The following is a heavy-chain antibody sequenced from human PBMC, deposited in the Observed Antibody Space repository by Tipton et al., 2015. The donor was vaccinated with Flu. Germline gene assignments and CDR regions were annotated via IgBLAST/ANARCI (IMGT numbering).Heavy chain of an antibody. J-gene: IGHJ6*02. CDR1: GYTFTSYG. V-gene: IGHV1-18*01. CDR3: ARDPYYDFWSGYYASYYYYGMDV. CDR2: NSAYNGNT. Sequence: QLVQSGAEVKKPGASVKVSCKASGYTFTSYGISWVRQAPGQGLEWMGWNSAYNGNTNYAQKLQGRVTMTTDTSTSTAYMELRSLRSDDTAVYYCARDPYYDFWSGYYASYYYYGMDVWGQGTTVTVSS. D-gene: IGHD3-3*01.